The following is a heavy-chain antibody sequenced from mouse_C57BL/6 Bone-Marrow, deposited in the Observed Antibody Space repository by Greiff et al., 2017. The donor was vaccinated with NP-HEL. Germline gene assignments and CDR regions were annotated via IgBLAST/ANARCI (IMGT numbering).Heavy chain of an antibody. V-gene: IGHV14-4*01. Sequence: EVQLQQSGAELVRPGASVKLSCTASGFNIKDDYMHWVKQRPEQGLEWIGWIDPENGDTEYASKFQGKATITADTSSNTAYLQLSSLTSEDTAVYYCTTWIYWYFDVWGTGTTVTVSS. CDR2: IDPENGDT. J-gene: IGHJ1*03. CDR3: TTWIYWYFDV. CDR1: GFNIKDDY.